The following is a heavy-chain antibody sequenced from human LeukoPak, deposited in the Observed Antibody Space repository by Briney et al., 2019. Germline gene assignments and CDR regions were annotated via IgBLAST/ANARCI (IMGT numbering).Heavy chain of an antibody. J-gene: IGHJ6*03. V-gene: IGHV4-59*01. D-gene: IGHD2-2*01. CDR1: GGSISSYY. CDR3: ARGVADIVVVPAAYVYYYYYMDV. CDR2: IYYSGST. Sequence: SETLSLTCTVSGGSISSYYWSWIRQPPGKGLEWIGYIYYSGSTNYNPSLKSRVTISVDTSKNQFSLKLSSVTAADTAVYYCARGVADIVVVPAAYVYYYYYMDVWGKGTTVTVSS.